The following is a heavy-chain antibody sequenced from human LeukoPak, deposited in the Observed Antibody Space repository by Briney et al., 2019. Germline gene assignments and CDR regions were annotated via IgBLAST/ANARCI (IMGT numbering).Heavy chain of an antibody. CDR3: ASLVVVTYQGYYFDY. CDR2: IYYTGYT. V-gene: IGHV4-59*01. CDR1: GGSISSYY. J-gene: IGHJ4*02. D-gene: IGHD3-22*01. Sequence: SETLSLTCTVSGGSISSYYWSWIRQPPGKGLEWIGYIYYTGYTNYNPSLKSRVTISVGTSKNQFSLKLSSVTAADTAVYYCASLVVVTYQGYYFDYWGQGTLVTVSS.